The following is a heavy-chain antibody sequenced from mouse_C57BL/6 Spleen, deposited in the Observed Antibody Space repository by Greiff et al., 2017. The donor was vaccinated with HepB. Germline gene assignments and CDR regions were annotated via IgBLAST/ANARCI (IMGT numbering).Heavy chain of an antibody. Sequence: DVQLQESGGGLVQPGGSMKLSCAASGFTFSDAWMDWVRQSPEKGLEWVAEIRNKANNHATYYAESVKGRFTISRDDSKSSVYLQVNSLRAEDTGIYYYTRGITTSFDYGRKGPSHTLST. D-gene: IGHD1-1*01. V-gene: IGHV6-6*01. CDR2: IRNKANNHAT. CDR1: GFTFSDAW. CDR3: TRGITTSFDY. J-gene: IGHJ2*02.